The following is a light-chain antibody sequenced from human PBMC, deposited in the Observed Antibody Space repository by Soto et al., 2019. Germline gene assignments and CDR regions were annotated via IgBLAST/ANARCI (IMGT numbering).Light chain of an antibody. CDR2: GAS. CDR3: QQLNNYSRT. CDR1: QGISNY. V-gene: IGKV1-9*01. Sequence: IQLTQSPSSLSATVGDRVTITCRASQGISNYLVWYQQKPGKAPNLPIYGASTLQSGVPSRFSGSGSGTDFTLTIDSLQPEDVATYYCQQLNNYSRTFGPGTNVDIK. J-gene: IGKJ3*01.